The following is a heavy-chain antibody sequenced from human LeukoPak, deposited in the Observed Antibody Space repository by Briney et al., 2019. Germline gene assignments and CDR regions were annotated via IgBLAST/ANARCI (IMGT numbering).Heavy chain of an antibody. CDR1: GFTFSSYS. CDR3: ARGAHYYDSSGPFDY. J-gene: IGHJ4*02. V-gene: IGHV3-30*03. Sequence: GGSLRLSCAAPGFTFSSYSMNWVRQAPGKGLEWVAVISSDGRNRYYGDSVKCRFTISRDNSKNTLYLQMNSLRAEDTAVYYCARGAHYYDSSGPFDYWGQGTLVTVSS. D-gene: IGHD3-22*01. CDR2: ISSDGRNR.